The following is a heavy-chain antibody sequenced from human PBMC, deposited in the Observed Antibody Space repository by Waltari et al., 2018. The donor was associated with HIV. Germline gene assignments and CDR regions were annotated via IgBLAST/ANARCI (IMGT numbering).Heavy chain of an antibody. Sequence: QVKLQESGPGLVKPSETLSLTCVVPGASMRSSSYFWGWIRQAPGKGLEWIGSMFYTGSSYYNPSLKSRVNISIDTLNNQFSLKMTSVTAADTAVYYCARDWDVTTACMDVWGQGTTVTVSS. CDR1: GASMRSSSYF. V-gene: IGHV4-39*07. CDR3: ARDWDVTTACMDV. D-gene: IGHD1-26*01. J-gene: IGHJ6*02. CDR2: MFYTGSS.